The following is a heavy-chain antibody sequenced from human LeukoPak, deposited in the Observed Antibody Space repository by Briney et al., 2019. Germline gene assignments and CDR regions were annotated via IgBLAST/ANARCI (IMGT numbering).Heavy chain of an antibody. V-gene: IGHV5-51*01. CDR3: ARDRMSWFDY. CDR1: GYDFKNYW. CDR2: IYPDDSST. Sequence: GESLKISCQGSGYDFKNYWIAWVRQVPGNGLEWMGLIYPDDSSTRYSPSFQGQVTMSADKSINTVYLQWSSLKASDSAMYYCARDRMSWFDYWGQGTLVTVSS. J-gene: IGHJ5*01. D-gene: IGHD2-8*01.